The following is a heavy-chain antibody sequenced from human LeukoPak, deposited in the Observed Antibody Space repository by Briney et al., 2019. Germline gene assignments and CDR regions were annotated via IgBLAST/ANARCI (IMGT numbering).Heavy chain of an antibody. CDR1: GFTVSSNY. V-gene: IGHV3-53*01. J-gene: IGHJ2*01. CDR2: IYRGGST. D-gene: IGHD4-17*01. CDR3: ARSPDYGDPYWYFDL. Sequence: GGSLRLSCAASGFTVSSNYMSWVRQAPGKGLEWISVIYRGGSTHYAGSVEGRFTISRDKSKNTVYLQLNSLRAEDTAVYYCARSPDYGDPYWYFDLWGRGTLVTVSS.